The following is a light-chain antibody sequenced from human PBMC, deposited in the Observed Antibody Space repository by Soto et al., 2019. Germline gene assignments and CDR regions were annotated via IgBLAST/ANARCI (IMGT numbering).Light chain of an antibody. CDR1: QSVISSY. V-gene: IGKV3-20*01. Sequence: EIVLTQSPGTLSLSPGERATLSCRASQSVISSYLAWYQQKPGQAPRLLIYGASSRATGIPDRFSGSGSGTDFTLTISRLEPEDCAVYYCQQYGSSPAGTFGQGPKVEIK. CDR3: QQYGSSPAGT. J-gene: IGKJ1*01. CDR2: GAS.